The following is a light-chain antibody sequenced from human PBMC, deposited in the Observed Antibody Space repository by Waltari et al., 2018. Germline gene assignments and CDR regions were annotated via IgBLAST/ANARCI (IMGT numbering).Light chain of an antibody. Sequence: IVMTQSPATLSVSPVGTVTLSCRASLSVGTNLAWYQQKTGQAPRLLIYGAFTRATGIPAWFSGGGSATDFTLTITSMQSEDFAVYYCQQYNDWPPWTFGQGTKVDIK. CDR3: QQYNDWPPWT. J-gene: IGKJ1*01. CDR1: LSVGTN. CDR2: GAF. V-gene: IGKV3-15*01.